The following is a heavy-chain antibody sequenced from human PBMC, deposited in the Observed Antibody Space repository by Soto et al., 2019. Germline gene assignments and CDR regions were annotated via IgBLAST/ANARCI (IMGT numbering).Heavy chain of an antibody. CDR2: ISPSSPYT. D-gene: IGHD3-3*01. Sequence: GGSLRLSCAASGFDFTTFSMNWVRQAPGKGLEWVSFISPSSPYTSYADSVKGRFIISGDNAENSVYLQMNSLRAEDTGVYYCARRTENFWSGYPEAFDLWGQGTMVTV. CDR3: ARRTENFWSGYPEAFDL. CDR1: GFDFTTFS. V-gene: IGHV3-21*03. J-gene: IGHJ4*02.